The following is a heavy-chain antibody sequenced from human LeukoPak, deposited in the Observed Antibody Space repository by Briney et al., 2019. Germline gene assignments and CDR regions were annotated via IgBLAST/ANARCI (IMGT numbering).Heavy chain of an antibody. D-gene: IGHD3-22*01. CDR1: GFTFSSYS. J-gene: IGHJ4*02. Sequence: PGGSLRLSCAASGFTFSSYSMNWVRQAPGKGLEWVSYITSSGSVMYHADSVRGRFTISRDNAKNTLYLQMNSLRAEDTAVYYCARVDTYYYDSSGYEFDYWGQGTLVTASS. CDR3: ARVDTYYYDSSGYEFDY. CDR2: ITSSGSVM. V-gene: IGHV3-48*01.